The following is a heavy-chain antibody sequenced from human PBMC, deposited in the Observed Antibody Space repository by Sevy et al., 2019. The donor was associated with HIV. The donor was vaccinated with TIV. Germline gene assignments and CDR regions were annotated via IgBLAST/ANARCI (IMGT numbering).Heavy chain of an antibody. D-gene: IGHD1-26*01. Sequence: SETLSLTCTVSGGSISSGGYYWSWIRQHPGKGLEWIGYIYYSGSTYYNPSLKSRVTISVDTSKNQFSLKLSSVTAADTAEYYCARSRGSYFDYWGQGTLVTVSS. J-gene: IGHJ4*02. CDR3: ARSRGSYFDY. V-gene: IGHV4-31*03. CDR2: IYYSGST. CDR1: GGSISSGGYY.